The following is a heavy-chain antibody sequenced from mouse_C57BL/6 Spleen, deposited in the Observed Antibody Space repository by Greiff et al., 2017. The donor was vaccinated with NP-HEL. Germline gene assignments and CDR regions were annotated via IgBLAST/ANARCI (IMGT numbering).Heavy chain of an antibody. CDR1: GYTFTNYY. V-gene: IGHV1-76*01. CDR2: IYPGSGNT. J-gene: IGHJ1*03. D-gene: IGHD1-1*01. Sequence: QVQLKESGAELVRPGASVKLSCKASGYTFTNYYINWVKQRPGQGLEWIARIYPGSGNTYYNEKFKGKATLTAEKSSSTAYMQLSSLTSEDSAVLFCARSSDYGSSYSRYFDVWGTGTTVTVSS. CDR3: ARSSDYGSSYSRYFDV.